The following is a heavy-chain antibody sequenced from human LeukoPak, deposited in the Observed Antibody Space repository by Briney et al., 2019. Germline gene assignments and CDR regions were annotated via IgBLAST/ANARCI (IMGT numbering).Heavy chain of an antibody. CDR1: GGSISSYY. CDR2: IYTSGST. D-gene: IGHD3-22*01. J-gene: IGHJ4*02. Sequence: SETLSLTCTVSGGSISSYYWSWIRQPAGKGLEWIGRIYTSGSTNYNPSLKSRVTISVDTSKNQFSLKLSSVTAADTALYYCAKAHTYYYDSSGYYFDYWGQGTLVTVSS. V-gene: IGHV4-4*07. CDR3: AKAHTYYYDSSGYYFDY.